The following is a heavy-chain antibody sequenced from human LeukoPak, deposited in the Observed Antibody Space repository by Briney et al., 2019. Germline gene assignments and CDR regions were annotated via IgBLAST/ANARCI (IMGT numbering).Heavy chain of an antibody. V-gene: IGHV1-2*02. D-gene: IGHD6-25*01. CDR3: AINKAAKSLDY. J-gene: IGHJ4*02. CDR2: MNPNSGGT. Sequence: ASVKVSCEASGYTFTGYYLHWVRQAPGQGLEWMAWMNPNSGGTSYAQKFQGRVTMTRDTSISTGYMELSRLRFDDTAVYYCAINKAAKSLDYWGQGTLVTVSS. CDR1: GYTFTGYY.